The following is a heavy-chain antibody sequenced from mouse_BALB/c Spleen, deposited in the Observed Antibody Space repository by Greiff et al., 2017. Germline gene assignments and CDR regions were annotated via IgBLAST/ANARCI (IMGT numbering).Heavy chain of an antibody. V-gene: IGHV5-4*02. CDR2: ISDGGSYT. D-gene: IGHD6-1*01. CDR3: AREGLHYYAMDY. CDR1: GFTFSDYY. J-gene: IGHJ4*01. Sequence: EVQLVESGGGLVKPGGSLKLSCAASGFTFSDYYMYWVRQTPEKRLEWVATISDGGSYTYYPDSVKGRFTISRDNAKNNLYLQMSSLKSEDTAMYYCAREGLHYYAMDYWGQGTSVTVSS.